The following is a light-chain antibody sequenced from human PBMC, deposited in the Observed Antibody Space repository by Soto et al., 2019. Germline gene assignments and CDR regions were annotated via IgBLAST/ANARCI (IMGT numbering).Light chain of an antibody. J-gene: IGLJ2*01. CDR1: SSDVGGYNY. V-gene: IGLV2-14*01. CDR2: DVS. Sequence: QSALTQPASVSGSPGQSITISCTGTSSDVGGYNYVSWFQQYPGKAPKLVISDVSNRPSGVSNRFSGSKSGNTASLSISGLQAEDEADYYCNSYTSTGTRVFGGGTKLTVL. CDR3: NSYTSTGTRV.